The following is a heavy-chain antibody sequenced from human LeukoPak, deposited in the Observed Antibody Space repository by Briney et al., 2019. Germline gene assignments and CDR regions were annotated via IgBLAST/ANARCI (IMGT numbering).Heavy chain of an antibody. CDR1: GYTFTCYY. CDR2: INPNSGGT. Sequence: ASVKVSCKASGYTFTCYYMHWVRHAPGQGLEWMGWINPNSGGTNYAQKFQGRVTMTRDTSISTAYMELSRLRSEDTAVYYCARGGTSSDSSSDYYYYYMDVWGKGTTVTVSS. D-gene: IGHD6-13*01. CDR3: ARGGTSSDSSSDYYYYYMDV. V-gene: IGHV1-2*02. J-gene: IGHJ6*03.